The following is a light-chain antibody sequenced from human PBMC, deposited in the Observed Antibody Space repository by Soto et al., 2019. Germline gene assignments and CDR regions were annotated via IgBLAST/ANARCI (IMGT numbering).Light chain of an antibody. Sequence: EIVMTQSPATLSVSPGERATLSCRASQSVSSNLAWYQQKPGQTPKLLIYVSSTRATGIPARFSGSGSGTELTLTISRLQSEEFAVYCCQQYNVWPLTFGGGTKVEFK. CDR2: VSS. J-gene: IGKJ4*01. CDR3: QQYNVWPLT. CDR1: QSVSSN. V-gene: IGKV3-15*01.